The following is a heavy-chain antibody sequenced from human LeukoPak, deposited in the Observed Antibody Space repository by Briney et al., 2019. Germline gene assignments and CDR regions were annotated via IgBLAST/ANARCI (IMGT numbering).Heavy chain of an antibody. Sequence: ASVKVSCKASGGTFSSYAISWVRQAPGQGLEWMGGIIPIFGTANYAQKFQGRVTITADESTSTAYMELSSLRSEDTAVYYCAREPLRQQWLVDAFDIWGQGTMVTVSS. CDR1: GGTFSSYA. D-gene: IGHD6-19*01. CDR3: AREPLRQQWLVDAFDI. V-gene: IGHV1-69*13. J-gene: IGHJ3*02. CDR2: IIPIFGTA.